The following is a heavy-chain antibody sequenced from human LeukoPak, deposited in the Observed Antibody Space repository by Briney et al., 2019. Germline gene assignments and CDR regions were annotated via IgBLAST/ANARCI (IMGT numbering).Heavy chain of an antibody. V-gene: IGHV3-33*01. CDR2: IWYDGSNK. CDR1: GFTFSSYG. D-gene: IGHD2-2*01. Sequence: GGSLRLSCAASGFTFSSYGMHWVRQAPGKGLDWVAVIWYDGSNKYYADSVKGRFTISRDNSKNTLYLQMNSLRAEDTAVYYCARALGYCSSTSCQPPRVWGQGTLVTVSS. CDR3: ARALGYCSSTSCQPPRV. J-gene: IGHJ4*02.